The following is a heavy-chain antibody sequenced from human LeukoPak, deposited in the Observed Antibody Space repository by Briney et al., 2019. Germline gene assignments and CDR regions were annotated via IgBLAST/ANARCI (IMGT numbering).Heavy chain of an antibody. V-gene: IGHV3-11*04. CDR3: ARDQAVVTAMNAFDI. CDR1: GFTFSDYY. D-gene: IGHD2-21*02. Sequence: GGSLRLFCAASGFTFSDYYMSWIRQAPGKGVEWVSYISSSGNTIYYADSVKGRFTISRDNAKNSLYLQMNSLTAEDTAVYYCARDQAVVTAMNAFDIWGQGTMVTVSS. CDR2: ISSSGNTI. J-gene: IGHJ3*02.